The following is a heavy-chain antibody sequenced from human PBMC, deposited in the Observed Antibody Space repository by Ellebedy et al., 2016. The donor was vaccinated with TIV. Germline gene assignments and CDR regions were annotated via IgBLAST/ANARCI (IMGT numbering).Heavy chain of an antibody. D-gene: IGHD3-9*01. V-gene: IGHV4-30-4*01. CDR3: VRGAGNAWFNWLDP. CDR1: GGSISIGDFY. J-gene: IGHJ5*02. Sequence: SETLSLTCTVSGGSISIGDFYWTWIRQPPGKGLEWVGFVYKTGSTSYNASLKSRLTISIDTSRNQFSLNLRSVTAADTAVYFCVRGAGNAWFNWLDPWGQGTLVTVSS. CDR2: VYKTGST.